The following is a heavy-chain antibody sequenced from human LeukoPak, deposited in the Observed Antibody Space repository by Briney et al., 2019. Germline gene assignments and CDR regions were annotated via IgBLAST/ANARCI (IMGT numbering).Heavy chain of an antibody. Sequence: SETLSLTCAVYGGSFSGYYWSWLRQPPGKGLEWIGEINHSGSTNYNPSLKSRVTISVDTSKNQFSLKLSSVTAADTAVYYCARGLYSMVRGVIMTYYYYMDVWGKGTTVTVSS. D-gene: IGHD3-10*01. CDR3: ARGLYSMVRGVIMTYYYYMDV. CDR1: GGSFSGYY. J-gene: IGHJ6*03. V-gene: IGHV4-34*01. CDR2: INHSGST.